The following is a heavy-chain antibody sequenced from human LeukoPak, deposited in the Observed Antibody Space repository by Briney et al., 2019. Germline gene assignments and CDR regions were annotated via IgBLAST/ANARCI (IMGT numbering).Heavy chain of an antibody. CDR3: ARDWAAGLHYY. Sequence: GGSLRLSCAASGFSLSSYGMNWVRQAPGKGLDWVAFIRSDGSTEDYADSVKGRFTIYRDNSKDTLFLQMYSLRAEDTAVYYCARDWAAGLHYYWGQGTLVTVSS. J-gene: IGHJ4*02. CDR1: GFSLSSYG. CDR2: IRSDGSTE. V-gene: IGHV3-30*02. D-gene: IGHD6-13*01.